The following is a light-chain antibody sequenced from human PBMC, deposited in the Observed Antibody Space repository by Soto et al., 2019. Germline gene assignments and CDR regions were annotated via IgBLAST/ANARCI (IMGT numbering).Light chain of an antibody. Sequence: EIVLTQSPGTLSLSPGERATLSCRASQSISSPYLAWYQQKPGQAPRLPIYGTSTRATGIPDRFSGSGSGTDFTVTINRLEPEDFAVYYCQQYADSPRTFGQGTKVEIK. CDR1: QSISSPY. J-gene: IGKJ1*01. CDR2: GTS. CDR3: QQYADSPRT. V-gene: IGKV3-20*01.